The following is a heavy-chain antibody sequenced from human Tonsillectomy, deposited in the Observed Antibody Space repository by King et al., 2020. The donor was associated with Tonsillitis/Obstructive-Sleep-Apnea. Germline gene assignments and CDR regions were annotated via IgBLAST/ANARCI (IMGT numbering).Heavy chain of an antibody. CDR1: GDSISSSNW. CDR2: IFLGGTT. CDR3: ARQGTYSYSPGGDY. Sequence: QLQESGPGLVQPSGTLSLTCAVSGDSISSSNWWIWVRQPPGKGLEWIGEIFLGGTTNYNPSLKSRVTISVDQSKNQFSLKLNSVTAAATAVYYCARQGTYSYSPGGDYWGQGTLVTVSS. J-gene: IGHJ4*02. D-gene: IGHD5-18*01. V-gene: IGHV4-4*02.